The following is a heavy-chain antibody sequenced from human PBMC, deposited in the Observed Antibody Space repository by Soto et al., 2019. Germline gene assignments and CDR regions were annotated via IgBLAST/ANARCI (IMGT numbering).Heavy chain of an antibody. D-gene: IGHD3-16*01. Sequence: SGESLKISCAASGFKFSNYAMSWVRQAPGKGLEWVSLISATGGGTYYADSVKGRFTISRDNSHNTLYLQVHSLTAEDTAVYYCAKDRRAGGNSAFYFDFWGQGAQVTVSS. CDR2: ISATGGGT. V-gene: IGHV3-23*01. CDR3: AKDRRAGGNSAFYFDF. CDR1: GFKFSNYA. J-gene: IGHJ4*02.